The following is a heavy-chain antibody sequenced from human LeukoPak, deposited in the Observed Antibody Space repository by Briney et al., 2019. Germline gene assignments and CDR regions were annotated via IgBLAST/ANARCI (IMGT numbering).Heavy chain of an antibody. CDR2: IYDRGST. D-gene: IGHD3-10*01. Sequence: SETLSLTCTVSGGSISSYYWSWIRQPPGKGLEWIGNIYDRGSTKYNPSLKSRVTISVDTSKNQFSLKLSSVTAADTAVYYCARDGGGYGSGSYLNYWGQGTLVTVSS. V-gene: IGHV4-59*12. CDR1: GGSISSYY. CDR3: ARDGGGYGSGSYLNY. J-gene: IGHJ4*02.